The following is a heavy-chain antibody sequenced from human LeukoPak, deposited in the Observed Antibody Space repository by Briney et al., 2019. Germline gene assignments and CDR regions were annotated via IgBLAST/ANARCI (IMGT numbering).Heavy chain of an antibody. CDR1: GDTFSSYA. J-gene: IGHJ6*02. CDR2: IVTMLNVS. Sequence: SVKVSCKAPGDTFSSYAFSWVRHAPGQGLEWMGRIVTMLNVSHYAQKFQGRVTITADKSTSTAYMELSSLRSEDTAVYYCARSVSSSGANYGMDVWGQGTTVTVSS. D-gene: IGHD6-13*01. V-gene: IGHV1-69*04. CDR3: ARSVSSSGANYGMDV.